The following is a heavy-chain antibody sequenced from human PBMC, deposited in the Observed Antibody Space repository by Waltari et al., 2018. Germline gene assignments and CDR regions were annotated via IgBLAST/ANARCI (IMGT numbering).Heavy chain of an antibody. D-gene: IGHD6-19*01. CDR3: ARHSGSGWWPGYYYYMDV. Sequence: QLQLQESGPGLVKPSETLSLTCTVSGGSISSSSYYWGWIRQPPGQGLEWIGSIYYSGSTYYNPSLKSRVTISVDTSKNQFSLKLSSVTAADTAVYYCARHSGSGWWPGYYYYMDVWGKGTTVTVSS. V-gene: IGHV4-39*01. CDR1: GGSISSSSYY. J-gene: IGHJ6*03. CDR2: IYYSGST.